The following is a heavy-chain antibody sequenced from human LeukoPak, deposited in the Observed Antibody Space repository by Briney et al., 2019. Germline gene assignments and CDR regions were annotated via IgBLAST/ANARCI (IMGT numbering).Heavy chain of an antibody. CDR3: ATTSSLFTGLNDAFDI. D-gene: IGHD1-14*01. Sequence: ASVKVSCKVSGYTFTELSMHWVRQAPGKGLEWMGGFDPEDGETIYVQKFQGRVTMTEDTSTDTAYMELSSLRSEDTAVYYCATTSSLFTGLNDAFDIWDQGTMVTASS. CDR1: GYTFTELS. CDR2: FDPEDGET. V-gene: IGHV1-24*01. J-gene: IGHJ3*02.